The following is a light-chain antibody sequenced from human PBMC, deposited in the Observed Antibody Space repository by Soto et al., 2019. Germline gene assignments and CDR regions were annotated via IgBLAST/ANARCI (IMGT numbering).Light chain of an antibody. CDR3: AAWDDILRGV. CDR1: SSNIGSNY. Sequence: QSVLTQPPSASGTPGQRVTISCSGSSSNIGSNYVYWYQQLPGTAPKLLIYRNNQRPSGVPDRFSGSKSGTSASLAISGLRSEYEADYYCAAWDDILRGVFGTGTEVTV. V-gene: IGLV1-47*01. CDR2: RNN. J-gene: IGLJ1*01.